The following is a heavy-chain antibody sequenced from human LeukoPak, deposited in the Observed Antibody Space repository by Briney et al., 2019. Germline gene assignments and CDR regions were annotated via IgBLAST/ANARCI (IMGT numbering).Heavy chain of an antibody. D-gene: IGHD6-6*01. J-gene: IGHJ4*02. CDR3: AREYSSSSGRFYDH. V-gene: IGHV3-74*01. CDR1: GFTFSSYW. Sequence: PGGSLRLSCAASGFTFSSYWIHWVRQAPGKGLVWVSRINTDGSGTTYADSVKGRFTISRDNAKSTLYLQMNSLRAEDTAVYYCAREYSSSSGRFYDHWGQGTLVTVSS. CDR2: INTDGSGT.